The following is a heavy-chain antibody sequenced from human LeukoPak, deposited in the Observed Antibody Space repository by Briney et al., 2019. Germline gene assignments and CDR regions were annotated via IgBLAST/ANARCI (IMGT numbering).Heavy chain of an antibody. D-gene: IGHD3-16*01. V-gene: IGHV3-33*06. CDR2: IWHDGLNK. Sequence: GKSLRLSCAASGSSPNNYAMHWVRQALGKGLEWVAVIWHDGLNKFYADFLKGRFTISRDFSKDTVYLQMSGLTVEDTAVYYCAKAGQRSYAEAFDSWGQGTLVTVSS. J-gene: IGHJ4*02. CDR1: GSSPNNYA. CDR3: AKAGQRSYAEAFDS.